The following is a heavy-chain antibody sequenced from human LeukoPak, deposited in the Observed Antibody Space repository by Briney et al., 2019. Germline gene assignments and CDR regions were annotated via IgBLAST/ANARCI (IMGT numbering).Heavy chain of an antibody. V-gene: IGHV5-51*01. CDR1: GYSFTSYW. CDR3: ARRVGLRRWQRCNWFDP. J-gene: IGHJ5*02. CDR2: IYPGDSDT. Sequence: GESLKISCKGSGYSFTSYWIGWVRQMPGKGLEWMGIIYPGDSDTRYSPSFQGQVTISADKSINTAYLQWSSLKASDTAMYYCARRVGLRRWQRCNWFDPWGQGTLVTVSS. D-gene: IGHD5-24*01.